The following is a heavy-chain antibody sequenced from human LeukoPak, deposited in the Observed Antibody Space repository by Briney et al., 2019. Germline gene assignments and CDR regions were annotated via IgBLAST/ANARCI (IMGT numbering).Heavy chain of an antibody. V-gene: IGHV4-38-2*02. CDR3: ATEREGPYGYLDY. CDR2: IFHSGST. D-gene: IGHD4-17*01. Sequence: SETLSLTCSVSGYSISSGFYWGWIRQPPGQGLEWIGSIFHSGSTYYNPSLKSRVTISVDTSKNQFSLKLSSVTAADTAVYYCATEREGPYGYLDYWGQGSLVTVSS. J-gene: IGHJ4*02. CDR1: GYSISSGFY.